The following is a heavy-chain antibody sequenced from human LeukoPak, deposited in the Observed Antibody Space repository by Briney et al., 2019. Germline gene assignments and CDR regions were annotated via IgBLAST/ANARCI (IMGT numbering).Heavy chain of an antibody. CDR3: ATSSVMSGSLDY. Sequence: SETLSLTCTVSGGSISSYYWCWIRQPPGKGLEWIGYIYHSGGTYYNPSLKSRVTISVDRSKNQFSLKLSSVTAADTAVYYCATSSVMSGSLDYWGQGTLVTVSS. J-gene: IGHJ4*02. D-gene: IGHD2-15*01. CDR2: IYHSGGT. V-gene: IGHV4-59*04. CDR1: GGSISSYY.